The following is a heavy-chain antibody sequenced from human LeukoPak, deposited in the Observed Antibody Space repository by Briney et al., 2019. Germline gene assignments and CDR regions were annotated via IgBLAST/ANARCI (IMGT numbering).Heavy chain of an antibody. CDR2: ISAYNGNT. V-gene: IGHV1-18*01. CDR1: GYTFANYG. D-gene: IGHD3-10*01. Sequence: GESLKISCKPSGYTFANYGISWVRQAPGQGLEWMGWISAYNGNTNYAQKFLGRVTMTTDTASNTAYMDLRSLGFDDTALYYCARADKRITLVRGLDYWGQGTLVTVSS. J-gene: IGHJ4*02. CDR3: ARADKRITLVRGLDY.